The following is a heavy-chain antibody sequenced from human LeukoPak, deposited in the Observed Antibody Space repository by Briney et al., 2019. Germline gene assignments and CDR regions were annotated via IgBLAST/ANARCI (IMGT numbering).Heavy chain of an antibody. J-gene: IGHJ4*02. CDR2: ISDNGGNT. D-gene: IGHD4-11*01. V-gene: IGHV3-23*01. CDR1: GFTFSTYA. CDR3: AKGYYGNYVAVDY. Sequence: GGSLRLSCAASGFTFSTYAMGWVRQAPGKGLDWVSAISDNGGNTYYADSVKGRFTISRDKSTNTLYLQMNSLRADDTAVYYCAKGYYGNYVAVDYWGQGTLVTVSS.